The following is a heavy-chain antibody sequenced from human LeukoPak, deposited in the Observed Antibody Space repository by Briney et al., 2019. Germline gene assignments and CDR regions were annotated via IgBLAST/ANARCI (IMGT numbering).Heavy chain of an antibody. J-gene: IGHJ3*02. Sequence: SETLSLTCTVSGGSISSYYWSWIRQPPGKGLEWIGYIYYSGSTNYNPSLKSRVTISVDTSKNQFSLKLSSVTAADTAVYYCARGPPLYSSGWYAADAFDIWSQGTMVTVSS. CDR2: IYYSGST. CDR1: GGSISSYY. CDR3: ARGPPLYSSGWYAADAFDI. D-gene: IGHD6-19*01. V-gene: IGHV4-59*01.